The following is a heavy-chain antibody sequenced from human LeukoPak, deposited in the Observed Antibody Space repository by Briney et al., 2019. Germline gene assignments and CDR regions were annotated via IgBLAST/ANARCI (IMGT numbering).Heavy chain of an antibody. Sequence: SETLSLTCTVSGGSISSYYWSWIRQPPGKGLEWIGYIYYSGSTNYNPSLKSRVTISVDTSKNQFSLKLSSVTAADTAVYYCARIPAPTVLEWFGAFDIWGQGTMVTVSS. J-gene: IGHJ3*02. CDR3: ARIPAPTVLEWFGAFDI. CDR2: IYYSGST. D-gene: IGHD3-3*01. CDR1: GGSISSYY. V-gene: IGHV4-59*01.